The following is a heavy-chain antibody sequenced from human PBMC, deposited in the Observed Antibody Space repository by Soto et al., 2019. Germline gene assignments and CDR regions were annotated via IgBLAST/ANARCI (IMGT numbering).Heavy chain of an antibody. Sequence: EVQLVESGGGLVKPGRSLRLSCVASGFTFDDYGMHWVRQAPGKGLEWVSGISWDSGKIAYADSVKGRFTISRDNAKNSVSLQMNSLRAEDTALYYCAKYGGFAEQSYYYHGMDVWGQGTTVSVSS. V-gene: IGHV3-9*01. J-gene: IGHJ6*02. D-gene: IGHD3-10*01. CDR3: AKYGGFAEQSYYYHGMDV. CDR2: ISWDSGKI. CDR1: GFTFDDYG.